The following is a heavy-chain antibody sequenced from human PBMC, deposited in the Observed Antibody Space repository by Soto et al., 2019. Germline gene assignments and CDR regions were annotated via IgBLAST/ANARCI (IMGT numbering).Heavy chain of an antibody. CDR3: ARERGSCTSSSCFGSPDY. D-gene: IGHD2-2*01. Sequence: GGSLRLSCAASGFTFSSYSMNWVRQAPGKGLEWVSYISSSSSTIYYADSVKGRFTISRDNAKNSLYLQMNSLRDEDTAVYYCARERGSCTSSSCFGSPDYWGQGTLVTVSS. V-gene: IGHV3-48*02. J-gene: IGHJ4*02. CDR1: GFTFSSYS. CDR2: ISSSSSTI.